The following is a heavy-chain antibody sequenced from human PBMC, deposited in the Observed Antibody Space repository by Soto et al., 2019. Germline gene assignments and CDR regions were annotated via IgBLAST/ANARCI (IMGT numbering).Heavy chain of an antibody. CDR3: AKGIYDSGSYYLVDY. CDR2: ISGSGGTT. J-gene: IGHJ4*02. CDR1: GLTFSSYA. V-gene: IGHV3-23*01. D-gene: IGHD3-10*01. Sequence: GGSLRLSCGASGLTFSSYAMNWVLQAPRKGLEWVSGISGSGGTTYYADSVKGRFTISRDNSKNTLYLQMNSLRAEDTAVYYCAKGIYDSGSYYLVDYWGQGTLVTVSS.